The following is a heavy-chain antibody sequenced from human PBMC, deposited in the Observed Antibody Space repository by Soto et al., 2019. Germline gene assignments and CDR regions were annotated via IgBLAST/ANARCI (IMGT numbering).Heavy chain of an antibody. D-gene: IGHD2-15*01. CDR3: ARDLHCSGGSCYSGWFDP. V-gene: IGHV6-1*01. J-gene: IGHJ5*02. CDR2: TYYRSKWYN. CDR1: GDSVSSNSAA. Sequence: SQTLSLTCAISGDSVSSNSAAWNWIRQSPSRGLEWLGRTYYRSKWYNDYAVSVKSRLTINPDTSKNQFSLQLNSVTPEDTAVYYCARDLHCSGGSCYSGWFDPWGQGTLVTVSS.